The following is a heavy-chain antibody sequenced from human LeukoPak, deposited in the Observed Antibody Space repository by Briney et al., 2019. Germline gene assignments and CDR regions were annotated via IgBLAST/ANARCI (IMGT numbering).Heavy chain of an antibody. D-gene: IGHD3-10*01. CDR2: ISYDGSNK. V-gene: IGHV3-30*18. Sequence: GGSLRLSCAASEFTVSSYGMHWVRQAPGKGLEWVAVISYDGSNKYYADSVKGRFTISRDNSKNTLYLQMNSLRAEDTAVYYCAKEGGFGANYYYYGMDVWGQGTTVTVSS. J-gene: IGHJ6*02. CDR3: AKEGGFGANYYYYGMDV. CDR1: EFTVSSYG.